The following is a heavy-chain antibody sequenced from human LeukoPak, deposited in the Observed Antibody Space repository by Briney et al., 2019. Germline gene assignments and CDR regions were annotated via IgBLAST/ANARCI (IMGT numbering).Heavy chain of an antibody. CDR1: GSSVSSSY. CDR2: IYSAGPT. J-gene: IGHJ4*02. D-gene: IGHD4-23*01. Sequence: GGSLRLSCAASGSSVSSSYMSWVRQAPGKGLEWVSVIYSAGPTHYADSVKGRFTISRDKSENTLHLQMNSLRAEDTAIYYCARESVGSHAIDYWGQGTLVTVSS. CDR3: ARESVGSHAIDY. V-gene: IGHV3-53*01.